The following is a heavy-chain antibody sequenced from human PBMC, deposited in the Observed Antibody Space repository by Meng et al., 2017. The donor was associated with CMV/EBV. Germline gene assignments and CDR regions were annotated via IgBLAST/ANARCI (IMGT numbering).Heavy chain of an antibody. CDR3: AKVRAEGRGVRGVLWFDP. Sequence: GESLKISCAASGFTFSSYAMSWVRQAPGKGLEWVSAISGSGGSTDYADSVKGRFTISRDNSKNTLYLQMNSLRAEDTAVYYCAKVRAEGRGVRGVLWFDPWGQGTLVTVSS. CDR2: ISGSGGST. J-gene: IGHJ5*02. V-gene: IGHV3-23*01. CDR1: GFTFSSYA. D-gene: IGHD3-10*01.